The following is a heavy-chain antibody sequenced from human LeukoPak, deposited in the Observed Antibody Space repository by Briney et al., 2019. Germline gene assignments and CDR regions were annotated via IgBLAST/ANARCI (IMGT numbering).Heavy chain of an antibody. CDR2: ISSSSSYI. V-gene: IGHV3-21*01. CDR1: GFTFSSYS. D-gene: IGHD6-13*01. CDR3: ARDQGRSSSWYSEYYYYGMDV. Sequence: GGSLRLSCAASGFTFSSYSMNWVRQAPGKGLEWVSSISSSSSYIYYADSVKGRFTISRDNAKNSLYLQMNSLRAEDTAVYYCARDQGRSSSWYSEYYYYGMDVWGKGTTVIVSS. J-gene: IGHJ6*04.